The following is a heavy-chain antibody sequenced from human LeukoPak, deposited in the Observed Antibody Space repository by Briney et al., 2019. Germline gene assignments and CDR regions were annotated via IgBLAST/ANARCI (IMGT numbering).Heavy chain of an antibody. V-gene: IGHV1-69*13. CDR1: GGTFSSYA. D-gene: IGHD5-24*01. Sequence: ASVKVSCKASGGTFSSYAISWVRQAPGQGLEWMGGIIPIFGTATYAQKFQGRVTITADESTSTAYMELSSLRSEDTAVYYCAILGMATSTFGMDAWGQGTTVTVSS. CDR2: IIPIFGTA. CDR3: AILGMATSTFGMDA. J-gene: IGHJ6*02.